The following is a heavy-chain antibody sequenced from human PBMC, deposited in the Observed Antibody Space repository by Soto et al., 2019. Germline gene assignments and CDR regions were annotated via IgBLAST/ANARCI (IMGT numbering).Heavy chain of an antibody. CDR1: GGSVSSGSYY. V-gene: IGHV4-61*01. Sequence: SETLSLTCTVSGGSVSSGSYYWSWIRQPPGKGLEWIGYIYYSGSTNYNPSLKSRVTISVDTSKNQFSLKLSSVTAADTAVYYCARCSSSFPFDYWGQGTLVTVSS. CDR3: ARCSSSFPFDY. J-gene: IGHJ4*02. CDR2: IYYSGST. D-gene: IGHD6-6*01.